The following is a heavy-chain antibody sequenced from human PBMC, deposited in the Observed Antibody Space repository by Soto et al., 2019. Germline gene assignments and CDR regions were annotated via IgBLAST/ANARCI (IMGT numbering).Heavy chain of an antibody. CDR3: AKGPHTNVGWPYYFES. V-gene: IGHV3-48*02. Sequence: LRLSCVASGFSLANYPMNWVRQTPGKGLEWISYSSPRGDTIYYADSVEGRFTISRDNARNSLSLHMSSLRDEDSALYYCAKGPHTNVGWPYYFESWGQGVPVAVSS. J-gene: IGHJ4*02. CDR1: GFSLANYP. CDR2: SSPRGDTI. D-gene: IGHD6-19*01.